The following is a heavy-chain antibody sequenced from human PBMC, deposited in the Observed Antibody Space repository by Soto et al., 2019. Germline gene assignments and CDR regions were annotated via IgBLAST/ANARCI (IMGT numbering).Heavy chain of an antibody. CDR2: IKSKTDGGTT. CDR3: TTKAIVGALADGY. J-gene: IGHJ4*02. V-gene: IGHV3-15*07. CDR1: GFTFSNAW. D-gene: IGHD1-26*01. Sequence: EVQLVESGGGLVKPGGSLRLSCAACGFTFSNAWMNWVRQAPGKGLEWVGRIKSKTDGGTTDYAAPVKGRFTISRDDSKNTLYLQMNSLKTEDTAVYYCTTKAIVGALADGYWGQGTLVTVSS.